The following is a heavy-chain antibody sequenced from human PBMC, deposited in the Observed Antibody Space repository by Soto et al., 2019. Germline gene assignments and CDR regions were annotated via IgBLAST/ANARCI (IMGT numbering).Heavy chain of an antibody. CDR2: INHSGST. CDR3: ARGGHYDFWSGYYILHNWFDP. J-gene: IGHJ5*02. Sequence: SETLSLTCAVYGGSFSGYYWSWIRQPPGKGLEWIGEINHSGSTNYNPSLKSRVTISVDTSKNQFSLKLSSVTAADTAVYYCARGGHYDFWSGYYILHNWFDPCGQGTLVTVSS. D-gene: IGHD3-3*01. CDR1: GGSFSGYY. V-gene: IGHV4-34*01.